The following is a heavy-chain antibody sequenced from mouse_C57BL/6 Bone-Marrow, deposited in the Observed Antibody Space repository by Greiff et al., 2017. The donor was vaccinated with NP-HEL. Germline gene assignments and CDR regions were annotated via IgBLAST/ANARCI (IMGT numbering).Heavy chain of an antibody. D-gene: IGHD2-14*01. Sequence: QVQLKESGPGLVQPSQSLSITCTVSGFSLTSYGVHWVRQSPGKGLEWLGVIWRGGSTDYNAAFMSRLSITKDNSKSQVFFKMNSLQADDTAIYYCAKRAYYRGYAMDYWGQGTSVTVSS. J-gene: IGHJ4*01. CDR1: GFSLTSYG. CDR2: IWRGGST. CDR3: AKRAYYRGYAMDY. V-gene: IGHV2-5*01.